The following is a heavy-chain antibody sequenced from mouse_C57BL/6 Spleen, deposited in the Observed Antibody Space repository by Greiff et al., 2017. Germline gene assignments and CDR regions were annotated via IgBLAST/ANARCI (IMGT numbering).Heavy chain of an antibody. CDR3: ARGAVGYAMDY. V-gene: IGHV1-22*01. Sequence: EVQLQQSGPELVKPGASVKLSCNASGYTFTDYNMHWVKQSHGKSLEWIGYINPNDGGTSYNQKFKGKATLTVNKSSSTAYMELRSLTAEDSAVYYCARGAVGYAMDYWGQGTSVTVSS. CDR2: INPNDGGT. J-gene: IGHJ4*01. CDR1: GYTFTDYN.